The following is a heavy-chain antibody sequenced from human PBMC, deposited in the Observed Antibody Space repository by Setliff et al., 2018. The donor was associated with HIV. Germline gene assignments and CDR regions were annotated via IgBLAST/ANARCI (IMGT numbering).Heavy chain of an antibody. CDR3: ASRGPEIEQLWFGYFDL. CDR2: ISSSSTTI. D-gene: IGHD3-10*01. V-gene: IGHV3-11*04. J-gene: IGHJ2*01. Sequence: LSLTCTVSGGSISSGTYYWSWIRQPAGKGLEWVSYISSSSTTIYYAESVKGRFTTSRDNSKDTLYLQMNSVRAEDTAVYYCASRGPEIEQLWFGYFDLWGRGTLVTVSS. CDR1: GGSISSGTYY.